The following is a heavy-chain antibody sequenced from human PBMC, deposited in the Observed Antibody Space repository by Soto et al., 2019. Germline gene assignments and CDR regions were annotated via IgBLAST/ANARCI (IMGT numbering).Heavy chain of an antibody. CDR2: IYSDGST. Sequence: EVPLVESGGGLIQPGGSLRLSCAASGFTVSSNYMSWVRQAPGKGLEWVSVIYSDGSTYYADSVKGRFTISRDNSKNTLSLQMNNLRAEDTAIYYCAREGSGATVTTSRYFQHWGQGTLVTVSS. J-gene: IGHJ1*01. CDR3: AREGSGATVTTSRYFQH. CDR1: GFTVSSNY. V-gene: IGHV3-53*01. D-gene: IGHD4-17*01.